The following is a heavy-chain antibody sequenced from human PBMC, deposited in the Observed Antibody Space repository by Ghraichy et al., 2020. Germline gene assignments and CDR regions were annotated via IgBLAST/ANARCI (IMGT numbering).Heavy chain of an antibody. V-gene: IGHV4-59*01. CDR2: IYYSGST. CDR1: GGSISSYY. Sequence: ESLNISCTVSGGSISSYYWSWIRQPPGKGLEWIGYIYYSGSTNYNPSLKSRVTISVDTSKNQFSLKLSSVTAADTAVYYCARVISSSWYMMFDYWGQGTLVTVSS. CDR3: ARVISSSWYMMFDY. D-gene: IGHD6-13*01. J-gene: IGHJ4*02.